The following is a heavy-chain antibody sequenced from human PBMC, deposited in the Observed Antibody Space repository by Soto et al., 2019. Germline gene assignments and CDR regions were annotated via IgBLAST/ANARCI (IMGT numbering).Heavy chain of an antibody. CDR2: ISSYNGDT. J-gene: IGHJ6*02. V-gene: IGHV1-18*01. CDR1: GYTFTRSG. D-gene: IGHD5-12*01. CDR3: AREGVAPYYYYGMDV. Sequence: ASVKVSCKASGYTFTRSGISWVRQAPGQGPEWMGWISSYNGDTNYAQTFQGRVTMTTDTSTSTAYMELRSLRSDDTAVYYCAREGVAPYYYYGMDVWGQGTAVTVSS.